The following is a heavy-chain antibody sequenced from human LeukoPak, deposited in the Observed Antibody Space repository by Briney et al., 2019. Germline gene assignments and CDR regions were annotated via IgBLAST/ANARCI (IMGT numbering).Heavy chain of an antibody. CDR1: GFTFSSYS. D-gene: IGHD2-15*01. Sequence: GGSLRLSCAASGFTFSSYSMNWVRQAPGKGLEWVSGINWNGGSTGYADSVKGRFTISRDNAKNPLYLQMNSLRAEDTALYYCARGGTGDYCSGGSCRFFPYYYYYYMDVWGKGTTVTVSS. V-gene: IGHV3-20*04. CDR3: ARGGTGDYCSGGSCRFFPYYYYYYMDV. J-gene: IGHJ6*03. CDR2: INWNGGST.